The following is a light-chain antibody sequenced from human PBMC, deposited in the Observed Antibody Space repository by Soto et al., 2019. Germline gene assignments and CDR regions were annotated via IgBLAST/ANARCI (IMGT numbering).Light chain of an antibody. CDR2: AAS. Sequence: ELVRTQSAATLSVSPGERATRSCRASQSVSTNLAWYQQKSGQSPRLLIYAASTRATGIPARFSGSGSGTEFTLTISSLQSEDFAVYYCQQSSNWPPGTVGPGTKVEIK. CDR3: QQSSNWPPGT. CDR1: QSVSTN. J-gene: IGKJ4*02. V-gene: IGKV3-15*01.